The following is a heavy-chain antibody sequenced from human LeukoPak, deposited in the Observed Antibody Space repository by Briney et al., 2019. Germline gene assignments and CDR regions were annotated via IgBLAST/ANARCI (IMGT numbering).Heavy chain of an antibody. CDR2: ISGSGGRT. V-gene: IGHV3-23*01. CDR1: GFTFSSYA. Sequence: GSLRLSCAASGFTFSSYAMSWVRQAPGKGLEWVSAISGSGGRTYYADSVKGRFTISRDNSKNTLYLQMNSLRAEDTAVYYCARDYSRTCFDSWGQGALVTVSS. J-gene: IGHJ4*02. D-gene: IGHD2-15*01. CDR3: ARDYSRTCFDS.